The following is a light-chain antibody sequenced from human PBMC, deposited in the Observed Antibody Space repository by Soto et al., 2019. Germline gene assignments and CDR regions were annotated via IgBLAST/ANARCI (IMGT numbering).Light chain of an antibody. CDR2: EVS. Sequence: SRLSQPASGSASPGQSITISCTCTSSDIGAHNSVSWYQRHPGEAPKVIIHEVSNRPSGISDRFSGSKSGNTASLTISGIQAQDEAIYYCSSYTSSATWVFGGGTKVTVL. J-gene: IGLJ3*02. CDR1: SSDIGAHNS. V-gene: IGLV2-14*01. CDR3: SSYTSSATWV.